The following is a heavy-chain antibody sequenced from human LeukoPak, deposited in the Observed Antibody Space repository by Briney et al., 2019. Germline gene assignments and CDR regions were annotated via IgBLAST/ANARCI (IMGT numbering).Heavy chain of an antibody. Sequence: PGGSLRLSCTASGFTFGDYAMSWFRQAPGKGLEWVGFIRSKAYGGTTEYAASVKGRFTISRDDSKSIAYLQMNSLKTEDTAVYYCTRDQAAMVGPYYYYYYMDVWAKGPRSPSP. CDR2: IRSKAYGGTT. CDR1: GFTFGDYA. J-gene: IGHJ6*03. V-gene: IGHV3-49*03. D-gene: IGHD5-18*01. CDR3: TRDQAAMVGPYYYYYYMDV.